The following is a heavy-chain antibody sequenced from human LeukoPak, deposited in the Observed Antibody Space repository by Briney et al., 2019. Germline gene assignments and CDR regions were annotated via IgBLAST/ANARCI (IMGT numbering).Heavy chain of an antibody. CDR3: AKEELLCITMCDYMDV. J-gene: IGHJ6*03. Sequence: GGSLSLSCAASGFTFSSYGMHWVRQAPGKGLEWVAFIRYDGSEKYYTDSVKGRFTISTDNSKNTLYLQMNSLSAEDTAFYYCAKEELLCITMCDYMDVWGKGTTVTISS. V-gene: IGHV3-30*02. CDR2: IRYDGSEK. CDR1: GFTFSSYG. D-gene: IGHD3-10*02.